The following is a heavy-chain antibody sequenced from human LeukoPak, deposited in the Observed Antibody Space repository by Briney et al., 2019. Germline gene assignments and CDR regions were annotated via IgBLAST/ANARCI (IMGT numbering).Heavy chain of an antibody. CDR3: ARTLLGYSGYDPFYC. Sequence: SETLSLTCTVSGGSISSYYWSWMRQPPGKGLEWIGYIYYSGSTNYNPSLKSRVTISLDTSKKQFSLKLSSVPAADTAVYYCARTLLGYSGYDPFYCWGQGILVTASX. D-gene: IGHD5-12*01. CDR1: GGSISSYY. J-gene: IGHJ4*02. V-gene: IGHV4-59*01. CDR2: IYYSGST.